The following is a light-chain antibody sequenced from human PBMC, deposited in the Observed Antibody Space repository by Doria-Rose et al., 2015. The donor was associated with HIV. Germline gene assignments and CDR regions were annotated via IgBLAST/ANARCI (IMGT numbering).Light chain of an antibody. CDR2: DGS. CDR3: HQYGTSWT. J-gene: IGKJ1*01. CDR1: QSFSSTY. Sequence: TQSPGTLSLSPGERAALSCRASQSFSSTYLAWYQQKPGQAPSLLIYDGSTRATGIPDRFSASGSGTDFTLTINRLEPEDFTLYYCHQYGTSWTFGQGTKVEI. V-gene: IGKV3-20*01.